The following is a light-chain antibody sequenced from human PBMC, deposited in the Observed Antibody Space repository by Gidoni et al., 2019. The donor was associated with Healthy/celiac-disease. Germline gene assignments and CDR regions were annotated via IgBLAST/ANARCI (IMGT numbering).Light chain of an antibody. Sequence: IVLIQSPATLSLSPGERATLSCRASQTVSSYLAWYQQKPGQAPRLLIYDAANRAAGIPARFSGSGSGTDFTLTISSLEPEDFAVYYCQQRSNWPPGYTFXQXTKLEIK. CDR2: DAA. CDR1: QTVSSY. CDR3: QQRSNWPPGYT. V-gene: IGKV3-11*01. J-gene: IGKJ2*01.